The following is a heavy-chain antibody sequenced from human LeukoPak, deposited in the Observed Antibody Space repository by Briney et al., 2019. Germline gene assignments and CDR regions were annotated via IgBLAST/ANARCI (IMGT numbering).Heavy chain of an antibody. J-gene: IGHJ3*02. D-gene: IGHD3-10*01. CDR2: IPSSSSTI. CDR1: GFTFSSYS. Sequence: PWGSLRLSCAASGFTFSSYSMNWVRQAPGKGLEWVSYIPSSSSTIYYADSVKGRFTISRDNAKNLLFLQMNGLRAEDTALYYCARGRSITLLRGVAMSDGFDIWGQGAMVAVSS. V-gene: IGHV3-48*01. CDR3: ARGRSITLLRGVAMSDGFDI.